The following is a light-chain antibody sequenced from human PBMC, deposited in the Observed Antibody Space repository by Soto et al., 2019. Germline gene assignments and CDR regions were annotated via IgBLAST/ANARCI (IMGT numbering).Light chain of an antibody. CDR2: LEGSGSY. CDR3: ETWDSNTHV. V-gene: IGLV4-60*03. CDR1: SGHSSYI. J-gene: IGLJ1*01. Sequence: QSVLTQSSSASASLGSSVKLTCTLSSGHSSYIIAWHQQQPGKAPRYLMKLEGSGSYNKGSGVPDRFSGSSSGADRYLTISNLQSEDVADYYCETWDSNTHVFGTGTKVTVL.